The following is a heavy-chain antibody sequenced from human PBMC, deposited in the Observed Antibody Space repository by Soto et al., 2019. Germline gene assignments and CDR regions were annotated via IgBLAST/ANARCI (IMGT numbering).Heavy chain of an antibody. CDR2: ISYDGSNK. D-gene: IGHD3-10*01. V-gene: IGHV3-30*18. CDR3: AKDQSTYYYGSGSYYNHHLYYYYGMDV. CDR1: GFTFSSYG. Sequence: PGGSLRLSCAASGFTFSSYGMHWVRQAPGKGLEWVAVISYDGSNKYYADSVKGRFTISRDNSKNTLYLQMNSLRAEDTAVYYCAKDQSTYYYGSGSYYNHHLYYYYGMDVWGQGTTVTVSS. J-gene: IGHJ6*02.